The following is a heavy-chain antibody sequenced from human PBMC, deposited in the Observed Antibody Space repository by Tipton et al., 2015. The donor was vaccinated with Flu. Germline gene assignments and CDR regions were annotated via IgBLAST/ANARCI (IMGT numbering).Heavy chain of an antibody. CDR1: GYTFTGYF. CDR2: INPNSGST. Sequence: QLVQSGAEVKKPGASVKVSCKASGYTFTGYFLHWVRQAPGQGLEWMGRINPNSGSTNYAQKFQGRVTMTRDTSISTAYMELSRLRSDDTAVYYCARDHGYYGMDVWGQGTTVTVSS. V-gene: IGHV1-2*06. CDR3: ARDHGYYGMDV. J-gene: IGHJ6*02.